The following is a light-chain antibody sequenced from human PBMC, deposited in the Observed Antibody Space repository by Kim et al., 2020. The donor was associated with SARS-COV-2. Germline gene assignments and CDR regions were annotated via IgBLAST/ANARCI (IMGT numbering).Light chain of an antibody. CDR1: QSVSSN. J-gene: IGKJ1*01. CDR2: GAS. CDR3: QQYNNWTWT. Sequence: VSPGETATLSCRASQSVSSNLAWYQQKPGQAPRLLIYGASTRATGIPARFSGSGSGTEFNLTISSLQSEDFAVYYCQQYNNWTWTFGQGTKVDIK. V-gene: IGKV3-15*01.